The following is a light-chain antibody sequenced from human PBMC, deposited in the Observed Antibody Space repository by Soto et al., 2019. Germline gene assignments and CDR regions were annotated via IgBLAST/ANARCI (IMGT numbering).Light chain of an antibody. CDR1: QSVSSSY. CDR3: QQYGSSRT. J-gene: IGKJ1*01. CDR2: GVS. V-gene: IGKV3-20*01. Sequence: EIVLTQSPGTLSLSPGERATLSCRASQSVSSSYLAWYQQKPGQAPRVLIYGVSSRATGIPDRFSGSGSGTDFTLTISRLEPEDFAVYYCQQYGSSRTFGQGTKGEIK.